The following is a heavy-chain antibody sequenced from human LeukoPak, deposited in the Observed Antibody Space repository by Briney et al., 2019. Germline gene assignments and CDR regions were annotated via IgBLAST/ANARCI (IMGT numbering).Heavy chain of an antibody. CDR3: ARSRVVDTAMVGSLGY. V-gene: IGHV5-51*01. CDR2: IYPGDSDT. J-gene: IGHJ4*02. CDR1: GYSFTSYW. Sequence: GESLKISCKGSGYSFTSYWIGWVRQMPGKGLELMGIIYPGDSDTRYSPSFQGQVTISADKSISTAYLQWSSLKASDTAMYYCARSRVVDTAMVGSLGYWGQGTLVTVSS. D-gene: IGHD5-18*01.